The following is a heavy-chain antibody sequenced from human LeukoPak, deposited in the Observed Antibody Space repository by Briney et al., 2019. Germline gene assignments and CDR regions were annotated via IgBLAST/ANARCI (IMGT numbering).Heavy chain of an antibody. CDR3: ARRYSGYIDSYYYYYYGMDV. CDR2: IYYSGST. V-gene: IGHV4-59*08. J-gene: IGHJ6*02. D-gene: IGHD5-12*01. Sequence: PSETLSLTCTVSGGSISSYYWSWIRQPPGKGLEWIGYIYYSGSTNYNPSLKSRVTISVDTSKNQFSLKLSSVTAADTAVYYCARRYSGYIDSYYYYYYGMDVWGQGTTVTVSS. CDR1: GGSISSYY.